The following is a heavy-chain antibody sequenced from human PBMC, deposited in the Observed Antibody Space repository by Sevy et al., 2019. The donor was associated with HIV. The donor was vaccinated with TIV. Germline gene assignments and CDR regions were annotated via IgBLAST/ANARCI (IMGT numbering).Heavy chain of an antibody. CDR3: AKIPGSSWPQSGFDI. CDR2: ISASGVNT. D-gene: IGHD6-13*01. V-gene: IGHV3-23*01. J-gene: IGHJ3*02. Sequence: GGSLRLSCEASGFTLSNFAMSWVRQAAGKGLEWVSTISASGVNTYYTDSVKGRFTISRDNSKNTLFLQMNSLRAEDTALYSCAKIPGSSWPQSGFDIWGQGTMVTVSS. CDR1: GFTLSNFA.